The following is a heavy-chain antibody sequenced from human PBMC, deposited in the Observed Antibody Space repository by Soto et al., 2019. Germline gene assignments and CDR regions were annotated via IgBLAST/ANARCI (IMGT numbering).Heavy chain of an antibody. CDR2: IGGSGSST. CDR1: GFMLSRYA. V-gene: IGHV3-23*01. D-gene: IGHD6-19*01. CDR3: AKDPPGGWMV. J-gene: IGHJ4*02. Sequence: GGSLRLSYAGSGFMLSRYAMSWCCQAPGKGLEWVSAIGGSGSSTYYADSVKGRFTISRDNSKNTLSLQMNSLRAEDTAVYYCAKDPPGGWMVWGQGTLVTVSS.